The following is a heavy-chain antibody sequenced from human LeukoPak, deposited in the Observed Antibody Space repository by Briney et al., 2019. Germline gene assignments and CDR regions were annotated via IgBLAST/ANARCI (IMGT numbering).Heavy chain of an antibody. CDR1: GVSISHYY. CDR3: ARGQWQIDY. D-gene: IGHD6-19*01. CDR2: IDTSGST. J-gene: IGHJ4*02. V-gene: IGHV4-4*07. Sequence: PSETLSLICTVSGVSISHYYWTWIRQPAGGGLEWIGRIDTSGSTNHNPSLQSRVTMSSDTSNNQFSLNLMSVDATDTAVYYCARGQWQIDYWGQGVLVTVSP.